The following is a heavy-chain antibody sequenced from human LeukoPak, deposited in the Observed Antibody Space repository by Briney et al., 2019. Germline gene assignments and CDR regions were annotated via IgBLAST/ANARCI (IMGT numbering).Heavy chain of an antibody. D-gene: IGHD3-10*01. CDR2: ISSGGSTI. CDR3: ARIGTYGSGYYHYYYMDV. CDR1: GFTFSDYY. Sequence: GGSLRLSCTASGFTFSDYYMTWLRQAPGKGLEWVSYISSGGSTIYYADSVKDRFTISRDNAKNSLSLQVNSLRADDTAVYYCARIGTYGSGYYHYYYMDVWGKGTTVTVSS. V-gene: IGHV3-11*04. J-gene: IGHJ6*03.